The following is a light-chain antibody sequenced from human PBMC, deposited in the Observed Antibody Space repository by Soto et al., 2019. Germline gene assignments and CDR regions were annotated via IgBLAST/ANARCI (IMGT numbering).Light chain of an antibody. CDR1: SSDVGGYNS. V-gene: IGLV2-14*03. CDR3: NSYTRSNTRV. Sequence: QSVLTQPASVSGSPGQSITISCTGTSSDVGGYNSVSWYQQHPGKAPKLMIYDVSNRPSGVSDRFSGSKSGNSASLTISGLQAEDEADYYCNSYTRSNTRVFGTGTKVTVL. CDR2: DVS. J-gene: IGLJ1*01.